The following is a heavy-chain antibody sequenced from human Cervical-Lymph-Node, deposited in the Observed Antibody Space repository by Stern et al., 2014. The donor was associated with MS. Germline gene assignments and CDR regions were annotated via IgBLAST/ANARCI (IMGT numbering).Heavy chain of an antibody. D-gene: IGHD1-26*01. V-gene: IGHV4-59*01. J-gene: IGHJ6*02. Sequence: QVQLQESGPGLVKPSETLSLTCTVSGDSISPYYWSWIRQPPGKGLEWIGFIYYSGITNYSPSFKSRVTISLDTSKNQFSLRLYSVTAADPAVYYCARTSGSSFYYFGMDVWGQGTTVTVSS. CDR3: ARTSGSSFYYFGMDV. CDR1: GDSISPYY. CDR2: IYYSGIT.